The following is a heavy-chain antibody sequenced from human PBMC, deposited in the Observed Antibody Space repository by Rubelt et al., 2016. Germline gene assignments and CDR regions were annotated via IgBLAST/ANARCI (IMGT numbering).Heavy chain of an antibody. D-gene: IGHD4-17*01. J-gene: IGHJ2*01. CDR2: VRAFNGNT. CDR3: ARGDATVPRSYWYFDL. Sequence: QVQLVQSGAEVKKPGASVTVSCKASGYTFTNYDIIWVRQAPGQGLEWMGWVRAFNGNTNYAQKFQDRVSRTTETSTSAAYMDLRSLRSDDTAVYYCARGDATVPRSYWYFDLWGRGTLVTVSS. CDR1: GYTFTNYD. V-gene: IGHV1-18*01.